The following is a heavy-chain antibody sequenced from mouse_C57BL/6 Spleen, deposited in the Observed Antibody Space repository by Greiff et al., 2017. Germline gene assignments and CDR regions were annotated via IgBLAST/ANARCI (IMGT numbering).Heavy chain of an antibody. CDR1: GYTFTSYG. V-gene: IGHV1-81*01. D-gene: IGHD2-4*01. CDR2: IYPRSGNT. J-gene: IGHJ2*01. Sequence: VQLQQSGAELARPGASVKLSCKASGYTFTSYGISWVKQRTGQGLEWIGEIYPRSGNTYYNEKFKGKATLTADKSSSTAYMVLSSLTSEDSAVYCCTHSAPQGDYDGGYYFDYWGQGTTLTVST. CDR3: THSAPQGDYDGGYYFDY.